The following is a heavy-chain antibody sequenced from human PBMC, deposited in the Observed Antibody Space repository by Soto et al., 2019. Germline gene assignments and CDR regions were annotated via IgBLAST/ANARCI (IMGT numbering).Heavy chain of an antibody. D-gene: IGHD3-3*01. J-gene: IGHJ6*02. CDR2: ISGSGGST. Sequence: GGSLRLSCAASGFTFSSYAMSWVRQAPGKGLEWVSAISGSGGSTYYADSVKGRFTISRDNSKNTPYLQMNSLRAEDTAVYYCAKDKYYDFWSGPNYYYGMDVWGQGTTVTVSS. V-gene: IGHV3-23*01. CDR3: AKDKYYDFWSGPNYYYGMDV. CDR1: GFTFSSYA.